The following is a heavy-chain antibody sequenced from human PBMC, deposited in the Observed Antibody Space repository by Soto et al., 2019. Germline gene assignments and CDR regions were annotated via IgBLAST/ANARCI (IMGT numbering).Heavy chain of an antibody. D-gene: IGHD6-13*01. CDR2: IIPILGIA. CDR1: GGTFSSYT. J-gene: IGHJ4*02. V-gene: IGHV1-69*02. Sequence: QVQLVQSGAEVKKPGSSVKVSCKASGGTFSSYTISWVRQAPGQGLEWMGRIIPILGIANYAQKFQGRVTITADKSTSTAYMELRSLRSEDTAVYYCARLSGYSSSRTDYWGQGTLVTVSS. CDR3: ARLSGYSSSRTDY.